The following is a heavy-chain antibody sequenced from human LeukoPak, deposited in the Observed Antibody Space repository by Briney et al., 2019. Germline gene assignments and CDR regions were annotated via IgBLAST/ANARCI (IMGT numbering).Heavy chain of an antibody. J-gene: IGHJ4*02. CDR1: GGSFSDYY. Sequence: SETLSLTCAVYGGSFSDYYWSWIRQPPGKGLEWIGEIIHSGSTNYNPSLKSRVTISVDTSKNQFSLKLNSVTAADTAVYYCARVLSSGWYSRAYFDYWGQGRLVTVSS. V-gene: IGHV4-34*12. CDR2: IIHSGST. CDR3: ARVLSSGWYSRAYFDY. D-gene: IGHD6-19*01.